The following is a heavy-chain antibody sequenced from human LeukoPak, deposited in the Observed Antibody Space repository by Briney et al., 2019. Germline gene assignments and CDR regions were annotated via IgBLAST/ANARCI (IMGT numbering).Heavy chain of an antibody. CDR1: GGSISSYY. V-gene: IGHV4-59*01. D-gene: IGHD3-3*01. J-gene: IGHJ6*03. Sequence: SSETLSLTCTVSGGSISSYYWSWLRHPPGKCLEWLGFIYYSGSTNYNPSLKSRVTISVDTSKNQFSLKLSSVTAADTAVYYCASSPITIFGVVQYYMDVWGKGTTVTVSS. CDR2: IYYSGST. CDR3: ASSPITIFGVVQYYMDV.